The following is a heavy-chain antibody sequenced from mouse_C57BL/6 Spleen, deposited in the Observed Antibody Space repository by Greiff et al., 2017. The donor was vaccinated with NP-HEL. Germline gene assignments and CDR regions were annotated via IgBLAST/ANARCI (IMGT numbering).Heavy chain of an antibody. J-gene: IGHJ1*03. V-gene: IGHV1-80*01. CDR2: IYPGDGDT. D-gene: IGHD1-3*01. CDR1: GYAFSSYW. CDR3: ARRGGKGDFDV. Sequence: QVTLKESGAELVKPGASVKISCKASGYAFSSYWMNWVKQRPGKGLEWIGQIYPGDGDTNYNGKFKGKATLTADKSSSTAYMQLSSLTSEDSAVYFCARRGGKGDFDVWGTGTTVTVSS.